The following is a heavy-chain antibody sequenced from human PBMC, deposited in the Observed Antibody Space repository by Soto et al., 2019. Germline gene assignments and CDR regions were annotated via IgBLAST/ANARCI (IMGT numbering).Heavy chain of an antibody. V-gene: IGHV3-23*01. Sequence: EVRLLESGGGWVQPGGSLRLACAASGVTFSTYAMGWVRQAPGKGLEWVSAISGSGGSTYYADSVNGRFTISRDNSRNPLYLQMNSLTAGDTAVYYCARAAYCGATSCYAWFDSWGQGTLVTVSS. D-gene: IGHD2-2*01. CDR2: ISGSGGST. J-gene: IGHJ5*01. CDR3: ARAAYCGATSCYAWFDS. CDR1: GVTFSTYA.